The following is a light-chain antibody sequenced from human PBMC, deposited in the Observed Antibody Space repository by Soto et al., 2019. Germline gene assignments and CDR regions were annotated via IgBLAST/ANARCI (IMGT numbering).Light chain of an antibody. J-gene: IGKJ1*01. CDR3: QQYSSFPRT. CDR1: QTISQW. V-gene: IGKV1-5*01. CDR2: DAS. Sequence: DIQMTQSPSTLSASVVDRVVITCRASQTISQWLAWYQQKPGKAPRFLIYDASTLESGVPSRFSGSGSGTEFTLTISSLQPDDIATFYCQQYSSFPRTFGQGTKVDIK.